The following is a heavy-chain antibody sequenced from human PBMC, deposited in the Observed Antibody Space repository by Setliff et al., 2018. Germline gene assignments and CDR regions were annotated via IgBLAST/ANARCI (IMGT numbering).Heavy chain of an antibody. D-gene: IGHD3-16*01. J-gene: IGHJ4*02. CDR3: ARDYGPNDY. Sequence: PSETLSLTCAVYGASFSGTYCSWIRQSPGKGLEWIGEINHTGSPNWIGEINHSGSPNYNPSLKSRVTMSVDTSKNQFSLRLSSVTAADTAVYYCARDYGPNDYWGQGFLVTVSS. CDR2: INHSGSP. CDR1: GASFSGTY. V-gene: IGHV4-34*01.